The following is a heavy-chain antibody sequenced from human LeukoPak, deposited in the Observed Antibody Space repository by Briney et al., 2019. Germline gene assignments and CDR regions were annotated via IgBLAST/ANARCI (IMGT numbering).Heavy chain of an antibody. D-gene: IGHD3-10*01. CDR3: AKDRVRGVIYYFDY. J-gene: IGHJ4*02. Sequence: GGSLRLSCAASGFTFGSSGMSWVRQAPGKGLEWVSAISGSGGSTYYADSVKGRFTISRDNSKNTLYLQMNSLRAEDTAVYYCAKDRVRGVIYYFDYWGQGPLVTVSS. CDR1: GFTFGSSG. CDR2: ISGSGGST. V-gene: IGHV3-23*01.